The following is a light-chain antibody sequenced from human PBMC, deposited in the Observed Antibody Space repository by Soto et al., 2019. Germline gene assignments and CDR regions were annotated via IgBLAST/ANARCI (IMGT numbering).Light chain of an antibody. CDR1: SEHSSYA. Sequence: QPVLTQSPSASASLGASVKLTCTLSSEHSSYAIAWHQQQPEKGPRYLMKLNSDGSHSKGDGIPDRFSGSSSGAERYLTISSLQSEDEADYYCQTWGTVGVFGGGTKLTVL. CDR2: LNSDGSH. V-gene: IGLV4-69*01. CDR3: QTWGTVGV. J-gene: IGLJ2*01.